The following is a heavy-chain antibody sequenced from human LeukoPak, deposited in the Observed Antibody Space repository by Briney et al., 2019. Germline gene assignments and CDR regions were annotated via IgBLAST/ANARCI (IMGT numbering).Heavy chain of an antibody. Sequence: GGSLRLSCAAPGFTFSSYWMSWVRQAPGKGLEWVANIKQDGSEKYYVDSVKGRFTISRDNAKNSLYLQMNSLRAEDTAVYYCANLYYYDSSGYDAFDIWGQGTTVTVSS. CDR3: ANLYYYDSSGYDAFDI. CDR1: GFTFSSYW. D-gene: IGHD3-22*01. J-gene: IGHJ3*02. V-gene: IGHV3-7*01. CDR2: IKQDGSEK.